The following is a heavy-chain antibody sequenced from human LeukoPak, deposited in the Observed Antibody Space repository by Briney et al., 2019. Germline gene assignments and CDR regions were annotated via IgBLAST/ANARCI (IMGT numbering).Heavy chain of an antibody. CDR3: AKGLAAGGTSGPDY. J-gene: IGHJ4*02. CDR1: GFTFSSYG. Sequence: GGSLRLSCAASGFTFSSYGMHWVRQAPGKGLEWVAVIWYDGSNKYYADSVKGRFTISRDNSKNTLYLQMNSLRAEDTAVYYCAKGLAAGGTSGPDYWGQGTLVTVSS. CDR2: IWYDGSNK. D-gene: IGHD1-7*01. V-gene: IGHV3-33*06.